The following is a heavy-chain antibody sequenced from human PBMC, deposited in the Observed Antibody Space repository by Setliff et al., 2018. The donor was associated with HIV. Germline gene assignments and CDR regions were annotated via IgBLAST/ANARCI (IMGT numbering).Heavy chain of an antibody. J-gene: IGHJ3*02. V-gene: IGHV1-24*01. CDR2: FDLEDGET. CDR1: GYTFINYD. CDR3: ARDVDYTDAFDI. Sequence: ASVKVSCKASGYTFINYDIYWVRQAPGKGLEWMGSFDLEDGETIYAQKFQGRVTMTEDTSTDTAYIELSSLRSEDTAVYYCARDVDYTDAFDIWGQGTMVTVSS. D-gene: IGHD4-4*01.